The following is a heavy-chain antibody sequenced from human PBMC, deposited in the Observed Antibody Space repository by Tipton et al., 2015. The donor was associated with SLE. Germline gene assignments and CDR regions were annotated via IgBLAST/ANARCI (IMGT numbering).Heavy chain of an antibody. Sequence: SLRLSCAASGLTFSSYAMSWVRQAPGKGLEWVSGISGSGSSTYYADSLKGRFTISRDNSKNTLYLQMNSLRAEDTAVYYCARRSYSGFDVWGQGTMVTVSS. CDR1: GLTFSSYA. CDR3: ARRSYSGFDV. CDR2: ISGSGSST. D-gene: IGHD5-12*01. J-gene: IGHJ3*01. V-gene: IGHV3-23*01.